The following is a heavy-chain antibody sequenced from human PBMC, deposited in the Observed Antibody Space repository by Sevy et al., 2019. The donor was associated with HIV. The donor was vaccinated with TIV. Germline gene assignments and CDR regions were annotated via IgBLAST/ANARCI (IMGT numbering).Heavy chain of an antibody. J-gene: IGHJ4*02. CDR3: AGEGGRGSGSFSAFDY. CDR1: GFTFSSYA. V-gene: IGHV3-30-3*01. Sequence: GGSLRLSCAASGFTFSSYAMHWVRQAPGKGLEWVAVISYDGSNKYYADSVKGRFTISRDNSKNTLYLQMNSLRAEDRAVYYCAGEGGRGSGSFSAFDYWGQGTLVTVSS. D-gene: IGHD3-10*01. CDR2: ISYDGSNK.